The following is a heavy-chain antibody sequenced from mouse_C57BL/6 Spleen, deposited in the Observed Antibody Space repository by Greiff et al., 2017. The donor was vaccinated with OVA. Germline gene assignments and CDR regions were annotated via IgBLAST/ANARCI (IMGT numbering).Heavy chain of an antibody. Sequence: QVQLQQPGAELVRPGSSVKLSCKASGYTFPSYWMHWVKQRPIQGLEWIGNLYPSASETTYNQKFKDKATLTVDKSSSTAYMQRSSLTSEDSAVYDCARVPYDGYYQGYFDVWGTGTTVTVSS. CDR3: ARVPYDGYYQGYFDV. J-gene: IGHJ1*03. D-gene: IGHD2-3*01. V-gene: IGHV1-52*01. CDR2: LYPSASET. CDR1: GYTFPSYW.